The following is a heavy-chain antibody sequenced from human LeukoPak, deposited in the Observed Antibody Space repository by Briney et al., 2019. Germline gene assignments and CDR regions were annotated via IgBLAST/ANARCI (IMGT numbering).Heavy chain of an antibody. J-gene: IGHJ4*02. CDR1: GLAFSAYK. CDR3: VVGGSPGY. D-gene: IGHD2-15*01. CDR2: ISTDGYTT. V-gene: IGHV3-74*01. Sequence: GGSMRLSCAASGLAFSAYKMHWVRHAPRKGLVWVSRISTDGYTTDYADFVQGRFTASRDNTKNTWSLEMNSLRAEDTAVYYCVVGGSPGYWGQGTLVTVSS.